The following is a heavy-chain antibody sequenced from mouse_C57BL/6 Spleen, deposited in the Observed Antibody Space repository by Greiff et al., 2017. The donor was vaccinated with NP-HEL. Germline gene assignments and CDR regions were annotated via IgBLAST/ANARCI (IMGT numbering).Heavy chain of an antibody. CDR2: IYPGDGDT. D-gene: IGHD1-1*01. J-gene: IGHJ3*01. CDR3: APLFTAIVPGFAD. CDR1: GYAFSSSW. Sequence: QVQLQQSGPELVKPGASVKISCKASGYAFSSSWMHWVKQRPGKGLEWIGRIYPGDGDTNYNGKFKGKATLTADKSSSTAYMQLSSLTSEDSAVYVFAPLFTAIVPGFADWGQGTLVTVSA. V-gene: IGHV1-82*01.